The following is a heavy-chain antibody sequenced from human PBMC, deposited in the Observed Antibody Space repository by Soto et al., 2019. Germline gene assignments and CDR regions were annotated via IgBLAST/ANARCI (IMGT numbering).Heavy chain of an antibody. D-gene: IGHD6-19*01. V-gene: IGHV3-21*01. CDR2: ISSSSSYI. CDR3: ARDNFSSGWSFDY. Sequence: GGSLILSCAASGFTFSSYSMNWVRQAPGKGLEWVSSISSSSSYIYYADSVKGRFTISRDNAKNSLYLQMNSLRAEDTAVYYCARDNFSSGWSFDYWGQGTLVTVSS. J-gene: IGHJ4*02. CDR1: GFTFSSYS.